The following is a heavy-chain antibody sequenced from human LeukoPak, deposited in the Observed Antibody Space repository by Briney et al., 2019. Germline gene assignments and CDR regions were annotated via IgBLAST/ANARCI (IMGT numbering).Heavy chain of an antibody. V-gene: IGHV4-59*01. D-gene: IGHD2-21*02. CDR1: GGSISSYY. CDR3: ARDRGDYYFDY. Sequence: SETLSLTCTVSGGSISSYYWSWIRQPPGKGLEWIGYIYYSGSTNYNPSLKSRVTISVDTSKNQFSLKLSSLTAADTAVYYCARDRGDYYFDYWGQGTLVTVSS. CDR2: IYYSGST. J-gene: IGHJ4*02.